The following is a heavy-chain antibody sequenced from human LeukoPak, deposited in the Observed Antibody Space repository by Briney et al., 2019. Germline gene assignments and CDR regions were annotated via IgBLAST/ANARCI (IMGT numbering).Heavy chain of an antibody. CDR3: ARDLGFWSGPDY. D-gene: IGHD3-3*01. V-gene: IGHV4-4*07. Sequence: PSETLSLTCTVSGGSISSYYWSWIRQPAVKGLQWIGRIYSSGSTNYNPSLKSRVTMSVDTSKNQFSLRLSSVTAADTAVYYCARDLGFWSGPDYWGQGTLVTVSS. CDR1: GGSISSYY. J-gene: IGHJ4*02. CDR2: IYSSGST.